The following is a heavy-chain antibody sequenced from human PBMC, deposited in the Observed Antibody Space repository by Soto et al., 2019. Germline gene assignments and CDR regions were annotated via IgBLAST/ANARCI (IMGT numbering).Heavy chain of an antibody. CDR3: ARDGRYYDSSGYSDYYYYGMDV. V-gene: IGHV4-61*01. Sequence: QVQLQESGPGLVKPSETQSLTCTVSGGSVSSGSYYWSWIRQPPGKGLEWIGYIYYSGSTNYNPXLKXXXPISVDTSKNXXSXKXTSVTAADTAVYYCARDGRYYDSSGYSDYYYYGMDVWGQGTTVTVSS. J-gene: IGHJ6*02. CDR1: GGSVSSGSYY. CDR2: IYYSGST. D-gene: IGHD3-22*01.